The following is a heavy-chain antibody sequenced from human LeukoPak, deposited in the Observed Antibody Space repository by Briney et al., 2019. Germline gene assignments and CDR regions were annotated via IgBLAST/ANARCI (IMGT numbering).Heavy chain of an antibody. D-gene: IGHD3-10*01. CDR3: ARVLLWFGDPSWFDP. Sequence: SETLSLTCAVSGVSISSGGYSWSWLRQPPGKVLEWIGYIYHSGSTYYNPSLKSRVTISVDRSKNQFSLKLSSVTAADTAVYYCARVLLWFGDPSWFDPWGQGTLVTVSS. V-gene: IGHV4-30-2*01. J-gene: IGHJ5*02. CDR1: GVSISSGGYS. CDR2: IYHSGST.